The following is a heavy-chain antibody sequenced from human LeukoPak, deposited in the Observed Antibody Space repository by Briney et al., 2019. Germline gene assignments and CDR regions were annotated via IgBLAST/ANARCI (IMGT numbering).Heavy chain of an antibody. CDR3: ARAPRELGSYFYFDC. CDR1: GFTISENY. CDR2: IYSGGST. Sequence: GGSLRLSCAASGFTISENYMAWVRQAPGKGLEWVSVIYSGGSTYHVDSVKGRFTISRDDSKNTLFLQMNSLGAEDTAVYYCARAPRELGSYFYFDCWGQGVLVTVSS. V-gene: IGHV3-66*01. D-gene: IGHD1-26*01. J-gene: IGHJ4*02.